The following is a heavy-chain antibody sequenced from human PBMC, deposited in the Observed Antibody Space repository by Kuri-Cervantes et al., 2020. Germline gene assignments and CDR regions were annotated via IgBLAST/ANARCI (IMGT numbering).Heavy chain of an antibody. CDR2: ISWNSGSI. J-gene: IGHJ4*02. CDR3: VFGIRRYFDY. D-gene: IGHD3-3*01. Sequence: GGSLRLSCAASGFTFDDYAMHWVRQAPGKGLEWVSGISWNSGSIGYADSVKGRFTISRDNAKNSLYLQMNGLRAEDTAVYYCVFGIRRYFDYWGQGTLVTVSS. V-gene: IGHV3-9*01. CDR1: GFTFDDYA.